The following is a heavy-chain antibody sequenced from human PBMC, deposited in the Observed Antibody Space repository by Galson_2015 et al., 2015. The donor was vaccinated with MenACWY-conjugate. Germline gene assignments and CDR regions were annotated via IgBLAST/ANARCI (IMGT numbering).Heavy chain of an antibody. J-gene: IGHJ5*02. CDR2: TYCRSKCYR. D-gene: IGHD4-17*01. Sequence: CAISGDSVYSHSAAWNWIRQSPSRGLEWLGRTYCRSKCYRDYAVSVKGRITISPDTSKNQFSLQLNSVTPEDTDVYYCAREAPRSHPWGQCTLVTVSS. CDR1: GDSVYSHSAA. CDR3: AREAPRSHP. V-gene: IGHV6-1*01.